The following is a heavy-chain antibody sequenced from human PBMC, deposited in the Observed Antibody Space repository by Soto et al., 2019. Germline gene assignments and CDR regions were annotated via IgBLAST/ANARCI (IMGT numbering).Heavy chain of an antibody. Sequence: QVQLVQSGAEERVPGSSVKVSCKASRDTFDSYAMTWVRLAPGQGPEWMGGIIPILGTTEYAQKFQGRVTMTADESTSTVYMELSSLRSEDGAVYYCAAGGKNGYIKWGQGTQVTVSS. CDR3: AAGGKNGYIK. D-gene: IGHD1-1*01. CDR2: IIPILGTT. CDR1: RDTFDSYA. V-gene: IGHV1-69*01. J-gene: IGHJ4*02.